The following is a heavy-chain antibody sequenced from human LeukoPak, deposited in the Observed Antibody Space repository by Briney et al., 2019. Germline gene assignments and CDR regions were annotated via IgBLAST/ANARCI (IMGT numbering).Heavy chain of an antibody. Sequence: PSETLSLTCAVYGGSLSYYYWNWIRQPPGKGLEWIGEINHRGRTSFNPSLNSRLTISVDTSKNQISLKLTSVSAADTAVYYCAKIEGGDGYSWGVPGWFDPWGQGTLVTVSS. D-gene: IGHD3-16*01. CDR1: GGSLSYYY. V-gene: IGHV4-34*01. J-gene: IGHJ5*02. CDR2: INHRGRT. CDR3: AKIEGGDGYSWGVPGWFDP.